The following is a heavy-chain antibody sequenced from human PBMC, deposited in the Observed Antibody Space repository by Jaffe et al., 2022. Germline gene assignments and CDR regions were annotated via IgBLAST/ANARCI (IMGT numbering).Heavy chain of an antibody. D-gene: IGHD3-22*01. Sequence: QVQLQESGPGLVKPSQTLSLTCTVSGGSISSGSYYWSWIRQPAGKGLEWIGRIYTSGSTNYNPSLKSRVTISVDTSKNQFSLKLSSVTAADTAVYYCAREDKGAYYYDSSGYYHHYYYYYYMDVWGKGTTVTVSS. CDR1: GGSISSGSYY. CDR2: IYTSGST. V-gene: IGHV4-61*02. J-gene: IGHJ6*03. CDR3: AREDKGAYYYDSSGYYHHYYYYYYMDV.